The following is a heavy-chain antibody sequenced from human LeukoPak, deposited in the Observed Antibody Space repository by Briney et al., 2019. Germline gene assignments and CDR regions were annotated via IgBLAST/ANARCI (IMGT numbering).Heavy chain of an antibody. Sequence: GGSLRLSCAASGFTFSSYAMSWVRQAPGKGLEWVSGISWNSGSIGYADSVKGRFTISRDNAKNSLYLQMNSLRAEDTALYYCAKGAVAATGAHFDYWGQGTLVTVSS. CDR3: AKGAVAATGAHFDY. V-gene: IGHV3-9*01. CDR1: GFTFSSYA. D-gene: IGHD6-19*01. CDR2: ISWNSGSI. J-gene: IGHJ4*02.